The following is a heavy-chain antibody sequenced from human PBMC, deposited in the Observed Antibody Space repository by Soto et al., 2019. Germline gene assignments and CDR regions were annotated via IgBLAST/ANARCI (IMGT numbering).Heavy chain of an antibody. J-gene: IGHJ5*02. Sequence: LRLSCAASGFTFSSYSMNWVRQAPGKGLEWVSYISFTSSTIFYADSVRGRFTISRDNAKNSLYLQMNTLRDEDTAVYYCARDNGMAGCFDPWGQGTLVTVSS. CDR1: GFTFSSYS. CDR2: ISFTSSTI. CDR3: ARDNGMAGCFDP. D-gene: IGHD2-8*01. V-gene: IGHV3-48*02.